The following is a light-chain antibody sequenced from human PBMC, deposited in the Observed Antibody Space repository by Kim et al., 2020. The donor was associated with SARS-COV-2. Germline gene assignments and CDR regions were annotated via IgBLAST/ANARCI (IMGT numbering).Light chain of an antibody. J-gene: IGLJ2*01. Sequence: SSELTQDPAVSVALGQTVRITCQGDSLRSYYATWYQQKPGQATIVVIYGKNNRPSGIPGRFSGSSSGDTAALTITGTQAGDEADYYCNSRGSNDNVLFGG. V-gene: IGLV3-19*01. CDR1: SLRSYY. CDR2: GKN. CDR3: NSRGSNDNVL.